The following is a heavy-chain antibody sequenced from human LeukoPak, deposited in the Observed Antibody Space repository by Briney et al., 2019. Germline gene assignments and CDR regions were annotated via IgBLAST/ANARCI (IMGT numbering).Heavy chain of an antibody. CDR2: ISAYNGNT. CDR3: ARVCYDFWSGYSLDY. V-gene: IGHV1-18*01. Sequence: ASVKVSCKASGYTFTSYGISWVRQAPGQGLEWMGWISAYNGNTNYAQKLQGGVTMTTDTSTSTAYMELRSLRSDDTAVYYCARVCYDFWSGYSLDYWGQGTLVTVSS. J-gene: IGHJ4*02. D-gene: IGHD3-3*01. CDR1: GYTFTSYG.